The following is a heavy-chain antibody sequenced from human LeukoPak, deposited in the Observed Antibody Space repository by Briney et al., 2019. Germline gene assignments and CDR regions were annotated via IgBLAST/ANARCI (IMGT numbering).Heavy chain of an antibody. CDR1: GGSISSYY. V-gene: IGHV4-59*01. CDR2: IYYSGST. CDR3: ARDGMAGNSWAFDP. J-gene: IGHJ5*02. Sequence: SETLSLTCTVSGGSISSYYWSWVRQPPGKGLEWIGYIYYSGSTNYNPSLKSRVTISVDTSKNQFSLKLSSVTAADTAVYYCARDGMAGNSWAFDPWGQGTLVTVSS. D-gene: IGHD4-23*01.